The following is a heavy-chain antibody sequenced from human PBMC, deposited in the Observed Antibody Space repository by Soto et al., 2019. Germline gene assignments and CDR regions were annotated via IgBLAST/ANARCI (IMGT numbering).Heavy chain of an antibody. Sequence: QVQLVESGGRVVQPGRSLRLSCAASGFTFSSYAMHWVRQAPGKGLECVAVISYDGSNKFYRDSVKGRFTISRDNSKNTRHLQINSLRYEDTAVYYCARGDREDIAVVVGARPGEYGVDVWGQGTTVTVSS. CDR2: ISYDGSNK. CDR3: ARGDREDIAVVVGARPGEYGVDV. D-gene: IGHD2-15*01. J-gene: IGHJ6*02. V-gene: IGHV3-30-3*01. CDR1: GFTFSSYA.